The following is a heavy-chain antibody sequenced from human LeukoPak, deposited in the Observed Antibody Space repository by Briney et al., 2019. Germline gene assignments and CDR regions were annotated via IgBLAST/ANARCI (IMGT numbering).Heavy chain of an antibody. D-gene: IGHD6-13*01. CDR1: GGSISSSSYY. V-gene: IGHV4-39*07. J-gene: IGHJ5*02. Sequence: SETLSLTCTVSGGSISSSSYYWGWIRQPPGKGLEWIGSIYYSGSTYYNPSLKSRVTISVDTSKNQFSLKLSSVTAADTAVYYCARAYFSSWYMNWFDPWGQGTLVTVSS. CDR2: IYYSGST. CDR3: ARAYFSSWYMNWFDP.